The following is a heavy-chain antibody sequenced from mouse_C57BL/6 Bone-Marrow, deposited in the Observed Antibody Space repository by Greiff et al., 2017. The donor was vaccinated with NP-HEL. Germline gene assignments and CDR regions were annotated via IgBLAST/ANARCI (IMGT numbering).Heavy chain of an antibody. J-gene: IGHJ3*01. CDR1: GFTFSNYW. V-gene: IGHV6-3*01. CDR2: IRLKSDNYAT. CDR3: TRVGY. Sequence: EVKLMESGGGLVQPGGSMKLSCVASGFTFSNYWMNWVRQSPEKGLEWVAQIRLKSDNYATHYAESVKGRFTISRDDSKSSVYMQMNNLRAEDTGIYYCTRVGYWGQGTLVTVSA.